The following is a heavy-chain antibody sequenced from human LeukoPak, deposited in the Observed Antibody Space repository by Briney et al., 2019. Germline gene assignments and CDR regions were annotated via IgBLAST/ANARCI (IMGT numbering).Heavy chain of an antibody. CDR1: GSTFTNYW. D-gene: IGHD5-12*01. J-gene: IGHJ4*02. CDR2: IDPTDSYT. V-gene: IGHV5-10-1*01. Sequence: GESLRISCKGSGSTFTNYWISWVRQMPGKGLEWMGRIDPTDSYTNYSPSFQGHVSISADRSISTAYLQWSSLKASDTAIYYCARRGAYDAFDYWGQGTLVTVSS. CDR3: ARRGAYDAFDY.